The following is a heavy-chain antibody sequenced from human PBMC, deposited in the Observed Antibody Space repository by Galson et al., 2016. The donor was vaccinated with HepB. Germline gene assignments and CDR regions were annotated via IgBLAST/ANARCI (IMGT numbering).Heavy chain of an antibody. Sequence: SLRLSCAASEFTFSNYWMYWIRQAPGKGLVWVSRVDSDERHPDYADSVRGRFTISRNNAEKTLYLHMDSLRAEDTAVYYCARGYGTEYRDHPDAFDIWGQGTVVTVSS. V-gene: IGHV3-74*01. CDR3: ARGYGTEYRDHPDAFDI. J-gene: IGHJ3*02. D-gene: IGHD5-18*01. CDR1: EFTFSNYW. CDR2: VDSDERHP.